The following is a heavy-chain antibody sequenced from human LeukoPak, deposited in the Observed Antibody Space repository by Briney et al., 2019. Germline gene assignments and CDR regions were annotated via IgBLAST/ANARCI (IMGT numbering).Heavy chain of an antibody. CDR3: ANALGAHYFDS. CDR2: IKQDGSEK. Sequence: GGSLRLSCAASGFTFSTHWMIRVRQAPGKGLEWVANIKQDGSEKYYVDSVKGRFIISRDNAKNSLYLQMNSLRAEDTAVYYCANALGAHYFDSWGQGTLVTVSS. D-gene: IGHD1-26*01. CDR1: GFTFSTHW. J-gene: IGHJ4*02. V-gene: IGHV3-7*05.